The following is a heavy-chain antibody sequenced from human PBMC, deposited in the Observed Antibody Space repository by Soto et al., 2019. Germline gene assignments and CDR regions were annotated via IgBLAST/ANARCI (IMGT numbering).Heavy chain of an antibody. CDR2: INAGNGNT. J-gene: IGHJ6*02. CDR3: ARWDYGSGTYYYYSGMDV. D-gene: IGHD3-10*01. CDR1: GYTFTSYA. V-gene: IGHV1-3*01. Sequence: GASVKVSCKASGYTFTSYAMHWVRQAPGQRLEWMGWINAGNGNTKYSQKFQGRVTITRDTSASTAYMELSSLRSEDTAVYYCARWDYGSGTYYYYSGMDVWGQGTTVTVSS.